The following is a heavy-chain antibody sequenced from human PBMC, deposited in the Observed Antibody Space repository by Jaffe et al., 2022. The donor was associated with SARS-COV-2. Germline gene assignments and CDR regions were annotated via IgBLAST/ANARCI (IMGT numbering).Heavy chain of an antibody. J-gene: IGHJ6*02. V-gene: IGHV3-33*01. CDR3: ARGGRVVVDTTRAYYYYGMDV. CDR1: GFTFSSYG. Sequence: QVQLVESGGGVVQPGRSLRLSCVASGFTFSSYGMHWLRQAPGKGLEWVAVIWYDGSNDQYADSVKGRFTISRDNSKNTLHLQMTSLRADDTAVYYCARGGRVVVDTTRAYYYYGMDVWGQGTTVTVSS. CDR2: IWYDGSND. D-gene: IGHD2-15*01.